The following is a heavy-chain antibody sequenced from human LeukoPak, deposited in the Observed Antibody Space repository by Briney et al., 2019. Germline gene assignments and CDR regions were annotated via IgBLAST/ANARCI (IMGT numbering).Heavy chain of an antibody. CDR2: ISYDGSNK. D-gene: IGHD3-10*01. CDR1: GFTFSSYG. J-gene: IGHJ5*02. V-gene: IGHV3-30*18. CDR3: AKDHITMVRVNWFDP. Sequence: PGRSLRLSCAASGFTFSSYGMYWVRQAPGKGLEWVAVISYDGSNKYYADSVKGRFTISRDNSKNTLYLQMNSLRAEDTAVYYCAKDHITMVRVNWFDPWGQGTLVTVSS.